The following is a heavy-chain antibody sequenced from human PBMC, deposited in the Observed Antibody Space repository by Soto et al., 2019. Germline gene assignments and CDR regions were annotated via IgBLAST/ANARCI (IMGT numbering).Heavy chain of an antibody. D-gene: IGHD1-1*01. CDR3: VRLNGFGDS. CDR2: FSGSRGKT. J-gene: IGHJ4*02. V-gene: IGHV3-23*01. Sequence: EVQLLASGGNSVQPGGSLKLSCAVSGFTISDYGVTWVRQPPGKGLYWVSGFSGSRGKTFYADSVRGRFTISREYSTNTVYLQMDSLGAEDTAVYYCVRLNGFGDSWGQGTLVTVSS. CDR1: GFTISDYG.